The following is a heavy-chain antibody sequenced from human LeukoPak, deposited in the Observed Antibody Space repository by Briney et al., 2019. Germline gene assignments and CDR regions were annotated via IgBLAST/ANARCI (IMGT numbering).Heavy chain of an antibody. V-gene: IGHV3-21*01. CDR1: GLTFSSYW. CDR3: AREFAD. D-gene: IGHD3-10*01. J-gene: IGHJ4*02. Sequence: GGSLRLSCVASGLTFSSYWMSWVRQAPGKGLEWVSSISRSSGSSSYIYYADSVKGRFTISRDNAKNSVYLQMNSLRPEDTAVYYCAREFADWGQGTLVTVSS. CDR2: ISRSSGSSSYI.